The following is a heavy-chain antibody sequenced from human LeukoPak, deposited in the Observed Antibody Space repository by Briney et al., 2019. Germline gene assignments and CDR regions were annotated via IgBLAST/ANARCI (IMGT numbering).Heavy chain of an antibody. CDR2: MYYSGST. D-gene: IGHD3-22*01. CDR3: ARQYYYNRAIYSKLDF. V-gene: IGHV4-39*01. Sequence: SQTLSLTCTVSGGSITNSFYWGWIRRPPGKGLEWIGSMYYSGSTYYNPSLKSRVTISVDTSKNQSSLKLSSVTAADTAVYYCARQYYYNRAIYSKLDFWGQGTLVTVSS. CDR1: GGSITNSFY. J-gene: IGHJ4*02.